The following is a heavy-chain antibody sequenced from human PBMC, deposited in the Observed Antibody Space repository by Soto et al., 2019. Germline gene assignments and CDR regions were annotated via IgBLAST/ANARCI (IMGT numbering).Heavy chain of an antibody. J-gene: IGHJ4*01. CDR2: IYYSGRT. Sequence: PSDPLSLIHNSSGCFISTISYNRGWLRQPPAKVMEWSGRIYYSGRTYYNPSLKSRVTISVDTSKNQFSLKLSSVTAADTAVYYCASGTSRWELLKGADYFDYWGHGTLVTVSS. V-gene: IGHV4-39*01. D-gene: IGHD1-26*01. CDR1: GCFISTISYN. CDR3: ASGTSRWELLKGADYFDY.